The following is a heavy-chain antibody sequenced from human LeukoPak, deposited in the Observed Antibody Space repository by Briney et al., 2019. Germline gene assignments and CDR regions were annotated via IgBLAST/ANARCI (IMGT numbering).Heavy chain of an antibody. V-gene: IGHV4-39*07. CDR1: GDSISSSSSY. J-gene: IGHJ4*02. D-gene: IGHD3-22*01. Sequence: SETLSLTCTVSGDSISSSSSYWRWIRQPPGKGLEWIGSIYYSGSPYYNTSLKSRVTISVDTSKNQFSLKLNSGTAADTAVYYCAREGYYDSSGYYIDYWGQGTLVTVSS. CDR2: IYYSGSP. CDR3: AREGYYDSSGYYIDY.